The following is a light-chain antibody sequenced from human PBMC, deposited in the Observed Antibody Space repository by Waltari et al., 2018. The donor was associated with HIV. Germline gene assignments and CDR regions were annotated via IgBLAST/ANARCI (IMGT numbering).Light chain of an antibody. CDR2: DVS. CDR3: LTYVSDSGTWK. V-gene: IGLV2-23*02. J-gene: IGLJ3*02. CDR1: NIDVGNYNL. Sequence: QSPLTQPASVSGNPGQSVTITCTGTNIDVGNYNLVSWYQQHPGKAPKLLIYDVSKRPSGVSRGFSGSKSGYWASLTISGLLTEDESYYYCLTYVSDSGTWKFGGGTYLTV.